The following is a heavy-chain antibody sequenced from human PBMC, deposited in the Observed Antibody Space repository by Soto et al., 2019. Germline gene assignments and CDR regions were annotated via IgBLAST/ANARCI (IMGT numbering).Heavy chain of an antibody. CDR1: GYTFTSYA. CDR2: INAGNGNT. CDR3: ARVIHYYDSSGYHDAFDI. Sequence: GASVKVSCKASGYTFTSYAMHWVRQAPGQRLEWMGWINAGNGNTKYSQKFQGRVTITRDTSASTAYMELSSLRSEDTAVYYCARVIHYYDSSGYHDAFDIWGQGTMVTVS. V-gene: IGHV1-3*01. D-gene: IGHD3-22*01. J-gene: IGHJ3*02.